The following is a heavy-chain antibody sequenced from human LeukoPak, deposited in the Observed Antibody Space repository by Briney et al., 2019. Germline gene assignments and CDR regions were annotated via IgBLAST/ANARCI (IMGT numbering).Heavy chain of an antibody. CDR3: ARDRRESSKPNDAFDI. CDR2: IYYTGST. V-gene: IGHV4-59*01. Sequence: SETLSLTCSVSGGYISSYYWSWIRQPPGKGLEWIGYIYYTGSTNYNPSLESRVTILIDTSKKQLSLKLRSVTAADTAVYYCARDRRESSKPNDAFDIWGQGTMVTVSS. CDR1: GGYISSYY. D-gene: IGHD4-11*01. J-gene: IGHJ3*02.